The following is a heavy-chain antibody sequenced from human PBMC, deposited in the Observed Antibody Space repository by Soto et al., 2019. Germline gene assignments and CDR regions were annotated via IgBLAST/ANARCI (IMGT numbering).Heavy chain of an antibody. D-gene: IGHD5-18*01. CDR2: IYHSGST. J-gene: IGHJ6*02. CDR1: GGSISSSNW. V-gene: IGHV4-4*02. Sequence: SETLSLTSAVSGGSISSSNWWSWVRQPPGKGLEWIGEIYHSGSTNYNPSLKSRVTISVDKSKNQFSLKLSSVTAADTAVYYCARDGDTAMVTGMDVWGQGTTVTVSS. CDR3: ARDGDTAMVTGMDV.